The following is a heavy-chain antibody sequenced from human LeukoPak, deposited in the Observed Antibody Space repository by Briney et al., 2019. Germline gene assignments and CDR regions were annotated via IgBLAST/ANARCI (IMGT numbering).Heavy chain of an antibody. D-gene: IGHD1-26*01. Sequence: GGSLRLSCAASGFTFSSYWMSWVRQAPGKGLEWVANIKQDGSEKYYVDSVKGRFTISRDNAKNSLYLQMNSVTYEDTAVYFCVRIVGHTTTDFWGQGTIVTVSS. CDR1: GFTFSSYW. CDR3: VRIVGHTTTDF. J-gene: IGHJ4*02. CDR2: IKQDGSEK. V-gene: IGHV3-7*01.